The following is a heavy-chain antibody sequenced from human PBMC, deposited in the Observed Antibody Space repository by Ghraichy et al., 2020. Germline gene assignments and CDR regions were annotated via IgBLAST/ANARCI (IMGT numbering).Heavy chain of an antibody. V-gene: IGHV1-18*01. Sequence: ASVKVSCKASGYTFSNYDGLSWVRQAPGQGLEWMGWISAYNGNTNYARNLQGRVIMTTDTSTSTAYMELRSLRSDDTAVYYCARSRCSSISCLAGYQYYYGMDVWGQGTTVTVSS. CDR2: ISAYNGNT. D-gene: IGHD2-2*01. CDR1: GYTFSNYDG. J-gene: IGHJ6*02. CDR3: ARSRCSSISCLAGYQYYYGMDV.